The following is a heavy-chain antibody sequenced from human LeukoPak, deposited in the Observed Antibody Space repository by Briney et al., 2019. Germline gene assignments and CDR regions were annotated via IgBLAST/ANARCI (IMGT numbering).Heavy chain of an antibody. CDR3: ARGRGGGFDY. CDR1: GFTFSNND. Sequence: SGGPLRLPCAASGFTFSNNDLSGVHQAPGKSLEWVSSISASGGSTWYAASVRRRFTLARDNYKHMMYLQMYSLSVEDTAVYCCARGRGGGFDYWGQGTLVTVSS. V-gene: IGHV3-23*01. CDR2: ISASGGST. D-gene: IGHD3-16*01. J-gene: IGHJ4*02.